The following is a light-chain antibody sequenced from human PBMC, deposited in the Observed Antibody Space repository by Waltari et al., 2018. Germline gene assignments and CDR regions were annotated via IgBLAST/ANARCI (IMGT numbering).Light chain of an antibody. CDR2: EVS. Sequence: QSALAQPPPASGSPGQSVTISCTGTSSHVGGYNYVSWYQQHPGKAPKLMIYEVSKRPSGVPDRFSGSKSGNTASLTVSGLQAEDEAAYYCSSYAGSNFVVFGGGTKVTVL. CDR1: SSHVGGYNY. CDR3: SSYAGSNFVV. J-gene: IGLJ2*01. V-gene: IGLV2-8*01.